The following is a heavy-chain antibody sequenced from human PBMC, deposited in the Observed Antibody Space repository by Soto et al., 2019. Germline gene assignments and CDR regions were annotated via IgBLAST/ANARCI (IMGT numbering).Heavy chain of an antibody. CDR1: GFTFDDYA. CDR3: VKGRGSYQVKYGMDV. D-gene: IGHD2-2*01. Sequence: PGGSLRLSCAASGFTFDDYAMHWVRQAPGKGLEWVAGIDWNSGSVDYADSVKGRVTISRDNADMSLFLQMKSLRTEDTAYYYCVKGRGSYQVKYGMDVWGQGTAVIPSS. J-gene: IGHJ6*02. CDR2: IDWNSGSV. V-gene: IGHV3-9*01.